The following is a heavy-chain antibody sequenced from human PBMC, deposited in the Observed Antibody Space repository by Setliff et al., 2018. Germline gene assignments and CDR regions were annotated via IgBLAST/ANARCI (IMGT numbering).Heavy chain of an antibody. CDR1: GDSMRTNY. J-gene: IGHJ4*02. Sequence: ASETLSLTCSVSGDSMRTNYWTWIRQSPGKGLEWIGYVDYSGSSTYNPSLNSRVTLSIDTSKSQFSLRLSSVTAADTALYYCARRFTVARGVDCFDLWGQGTQVTVSS. CDR3: ARRFTVARGVDCFDL. CDR2: VDYSGSS. D-gene: IGHD3-10*01. V-gene: IGHV4-59*08.